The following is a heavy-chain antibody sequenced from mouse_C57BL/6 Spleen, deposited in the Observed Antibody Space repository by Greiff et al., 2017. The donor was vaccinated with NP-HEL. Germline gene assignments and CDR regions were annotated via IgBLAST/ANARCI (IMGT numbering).Heavy chain of an antibody. CDR2: ISDGGSYT. Sequence: EVHLVESGGGLVKPGGSLKLSCAASGFTFSSYAMSWVRQTPEKRLEWVATISDGGSYTYYPDNAKNNLYLQMSHLKSEDTAMYYCARDAGDSSGYRDWFAYWGQGTLVTVSA. CDR1: GFTFSSYA. J-gene: IGHJ3*01. CDR3: ARDAGDSSGYRDWFAY. D-gene: IGHD3-2*02. V-gene: IGHV5-4*01.